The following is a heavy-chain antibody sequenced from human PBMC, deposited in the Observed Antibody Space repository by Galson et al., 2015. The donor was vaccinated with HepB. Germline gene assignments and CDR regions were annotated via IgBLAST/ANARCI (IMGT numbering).Heavy chain of an antibody. Sequence: SLRLSCAASGFTFNNYALHWVRQAPGKGLVWVSVILYDGSKKFYADSVKGRFTISRDDSKKTLYLEMNSLRPEDTAVYYCARPIYGSGSLTCAYWGQGTLVTVSS. D-gene: IGHD3-10*01. V-gene: IGHV3-30-3*01. CDR2: ILYDGSKK. CDR3: ARPIYGSGSLTCAY. J-gene: IGHJ4*02. CDR1: GFTFNNYA.